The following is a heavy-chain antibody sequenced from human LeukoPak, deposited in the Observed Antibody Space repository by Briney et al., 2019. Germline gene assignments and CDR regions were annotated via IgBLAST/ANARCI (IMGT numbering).Heavy chain of an antibody. J-gene: IGHJ6*03. V-gene: IGHV3-20*04. CDR2: INWNGGST. Sequence: GGSLRLSCAASGFTFDDYGMSWVRQAPGKGLEWVSGINWNGGSTGYADSVKGRFTISRDNSKNSLYLQMNSLRTEDTALYYCAKDSTGRNYYYYYMDVWGKGTTVTVSS. CDR1: GFTFDDYG. CDR3: AKDSTGRNYYYYYMDV. D-gene: IGHD3-3*02.